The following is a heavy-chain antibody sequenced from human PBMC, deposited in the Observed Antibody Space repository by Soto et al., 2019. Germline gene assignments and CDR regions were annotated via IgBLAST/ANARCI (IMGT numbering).Heavy chain of an antibody. V-gene: IGHV4-39*07. Sequence: SETLSLTCTVSGGSISSSSYYWGWIRQPPGKGLEWIGSIYYSGSTNYNPSLKSRVTISVDTSKNQFSLKLSSVTAADTAVYYCARLTAMVFDYWGQGTLVTVSS. CDR3: ARLTAMVFDY. J-gene: IGHJ4*02. CDR2: IYYSGST. D-gene: IGHD5-18*01. CDR1: GGSISSSSYY.